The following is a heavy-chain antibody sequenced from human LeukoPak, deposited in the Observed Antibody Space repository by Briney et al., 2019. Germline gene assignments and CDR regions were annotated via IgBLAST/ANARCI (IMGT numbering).Heavy chain of an antibody. CDR2: ISYDGSNR. J-gene: IGHJ4*02. Sequence: GGSLGLSCAASGFTFSSYGMHWVRQAPGKGLEWVAVISYDGSNRYYADSVKGRFTISRDNSKNTLYLQMDSLRAEDTALYYCARGLGTGYYNVAYWGQGTLVTVSS. V-gene: IGHV3-30*03. CDR1: GFTFSSYG. D-gene: IGHD3-9*01. CDR3: ARGLGTGYYNVAY.